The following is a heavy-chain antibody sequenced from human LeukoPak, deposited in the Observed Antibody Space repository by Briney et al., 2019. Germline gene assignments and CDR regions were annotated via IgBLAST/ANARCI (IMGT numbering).Heavy chain of an antibody. CDR3: ARDFSTAFFDH. CDR2: IYYSGST. CDR1: GDSISSSNYY. Sequence: SETLSLTCTVSGDSISSSNYYWGWIRQPPGKGLEFIGTIYYSGSTYYNPSLKSRVTISVDTSKNQFSLKLSSVTAADTAMYYCARDFSTAFFDHWGQGTLVTVSS. V-gene: IGHV4-39*07. J-gene: IGHJ4*02. D-gene: IGHD2/OR15-2a*01.